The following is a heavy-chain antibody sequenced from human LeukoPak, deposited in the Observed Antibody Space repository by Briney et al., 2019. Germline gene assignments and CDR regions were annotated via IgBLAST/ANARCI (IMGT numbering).Heavy chain of an antibody. CDR3: ARVLPTRWFDP. CDR1: GCSISSYY. CDR2: IYYSGST. V-gene: IGHV4-59*08. Sequence: PSETLSLTCTVSGCSISSYYRSWIRQPPGKGLEWIGYIYYSGSTNYNPSLKSRVTISVDTSKNQFSLKLSSVTAADTAVYYCARVLPTRWFDPWGQGTLVTVSS. J-gene: IGHJ5*02.